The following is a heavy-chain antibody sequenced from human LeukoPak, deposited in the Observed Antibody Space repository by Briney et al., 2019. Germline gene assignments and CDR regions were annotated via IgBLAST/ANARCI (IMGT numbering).Heavy chain of an antibody. Sequence: GGSLRLSCAASGFTFSSYAMHWVRQAPGKGLEWVAVISYDGSNKYYADSVKGRFTISRDNSKNTLYLQMDSLRAEDTAVYYCARGTPRIVVVPAATRLGGQGTLVTVSS. V-gene: IGHV3-30-3*01. CDR2: ISYDGSNK. CDR3: ARGTPRIVVVPAATRL. J-gene: IGHJ4*02. CDR1: GFTFSSYA. D-gene: IGHD2-2*01.